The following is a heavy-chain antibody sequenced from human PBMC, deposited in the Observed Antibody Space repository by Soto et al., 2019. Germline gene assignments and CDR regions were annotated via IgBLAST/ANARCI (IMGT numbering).Heavy chain of an antibody. CDR3: ARSVGATNWFDP. CDR1: GSTFDDNG. Sequence: PGGSLRLSCAASGSTFDDNGMSWVRQAPGKWLEWVTGINRNGGSTGYADSVKGRITISRDNAKNSLYLQMNSLRAEDTALYYCARSVGATNWFDPWGQGTLLTVSS. J-gene: IGHJ5*02. CDR2: INRNGGST. V-gene: IGHV3-20*04. D-gene: IGHD1-26*01.